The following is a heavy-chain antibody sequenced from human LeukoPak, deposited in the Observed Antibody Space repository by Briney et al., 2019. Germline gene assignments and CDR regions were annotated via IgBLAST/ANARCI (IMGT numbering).Heavy chain of an antibody. D-gene: IGHD4-17*01. CDR1: GYTFTGYY. Sequence: GASVKVSCKASGYTFTGYYMHWVRQAPGQGLEWMGWINPNSGGTNYAQKFQGRVTMTRDTSISTAHMELSRLRSDDTAVYYCARSDDYGDYGAFDIWGQGTMVTVSS. J-gene: IGHJ3*02. CDR2: INPNSGGT. V-gene: IGHV1-2*02. CDR3: ARSDDYGDYGAFDI.